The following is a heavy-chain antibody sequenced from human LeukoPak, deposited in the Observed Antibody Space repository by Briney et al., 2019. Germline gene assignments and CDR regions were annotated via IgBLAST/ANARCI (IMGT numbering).Heavy chain of an antibody. CDR2: INPNSGST. D-gene: IGHD3-10*01. CDR1: GYTFTGYY. J-gene: IGHJ4*02. Sequence: GASVKVSCKASGYTFTGYYMHWVRQAPGQGLEWMGWINPNSGSTNYAQKFQGRVTMTRDTSISTAYMALSRLRSDDTAVYYCARDSPYYYGSGSYYNCLDYWGQGNLVTVSS. CDR3: ARDSPYYYGSGSYYNCLDY. V-gene: IGHV1-2*02.